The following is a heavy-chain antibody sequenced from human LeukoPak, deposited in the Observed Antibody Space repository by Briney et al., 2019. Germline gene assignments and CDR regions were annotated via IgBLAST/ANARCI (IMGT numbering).Heavy chain of an antibody. D-gene: IGHD6-19*01. V-gene: IGHV3-9*01. CDR2: ISWNSGSI. CDR1: GFTFDDYA. CDR3: AKDIRRQAVAGLFDY. Sequence: QSGGSLRLSCAASGFTFDDYAMHWVRQAPGKGLEWVSGISWNSGSIGYADSVKGRFTISRDNAKNSLYLQMNSLRAEDTALYYCAKDIRRQAVAGLFDYWGQGTLVTVSS. J-gene: IGHJ4*02.